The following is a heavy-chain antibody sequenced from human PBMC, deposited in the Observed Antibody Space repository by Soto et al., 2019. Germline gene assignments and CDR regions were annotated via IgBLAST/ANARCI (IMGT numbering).Heavy chain of an antibody. J-gene: IGHJ4*02. CDR1: GDSISSGGYY. CDR2: IYDNGGA. D-gene: IGHD1-7*01. CDR3: ARVKGGTTRRAFDS. V-gene: IGHV4-31*03. Sequence: SETLSLTCTVSGDSISSGGYYWSWIRQHPGKGLEWIGYIYDNGGAYYSPSLKGRVVISLDRSANQFSLRLSSVTAADTAVYYCARVKGGTTRRAFDSWGQGTLVTVSS.